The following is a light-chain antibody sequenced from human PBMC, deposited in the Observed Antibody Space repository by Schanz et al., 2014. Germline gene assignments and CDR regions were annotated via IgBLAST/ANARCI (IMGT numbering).Light chain of an antibody. J-gene: IGKJ1*01. CDR2: GSS. CDR1: QSVSSN. V-gene: IGKV3D-15*01. Sequence: EIVLTQSPATLSVSPGERATLSCRASQSVSSNLAWYQQKPGQAPRLLIYGSSNRATGIPARFSGSGSGTDFTLTITSLEPEDFAVYYCQQYNNWAGSFGQGTKVEIK. CDR3: QQYNNWAGS.